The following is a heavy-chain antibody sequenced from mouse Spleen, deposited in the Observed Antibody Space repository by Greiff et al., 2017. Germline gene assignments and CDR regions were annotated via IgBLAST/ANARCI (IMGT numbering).Heavy chain of an antibody. D-gene: IGHD1-1*01. V-gene: IGHV1-18*01. CDR2: INPNNGGT. CDR3: ARSHLLLAPMDY. J-gene: IGHJ4*01. CDR1: GYTFTDYN. Sequence: EVQLQQSGPELVKPGASVKIPCKASGYTFTDYNMDWVKQSHGKSLEWIGDINPNNGGTIYNQKFKGKATLTVDKSSSTAYMELRSLTSEDTAVYYCARSHLLLAPMDYWGQGTSVTVSS.